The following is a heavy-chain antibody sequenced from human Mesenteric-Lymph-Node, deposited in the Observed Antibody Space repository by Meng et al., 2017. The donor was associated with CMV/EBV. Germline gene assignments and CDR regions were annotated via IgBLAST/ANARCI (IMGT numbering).Heavy chain of an antibody. V-gene: IGHV1-3*01. D-gene: IGHD6-19*01. J-gene: IGHJ4*02. Sequence: KASGSTFTSYAMHWVRQAPGKRLEWMGWINAGNGNTKYSQKFQGRVTITGDTSASTAYMELSSLRSEDTAVYYCAARPGIAVAGLDYWGQGTLVTVSS. CDR2: INAGNGNT. CDR1: GSTFTSYA. CDR3: AARPGIAVAGLDY.